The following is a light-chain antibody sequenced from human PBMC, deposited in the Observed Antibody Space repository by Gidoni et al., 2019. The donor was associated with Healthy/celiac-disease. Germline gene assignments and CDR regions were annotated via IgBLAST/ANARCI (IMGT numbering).Light chain of an antibody. CDR1: QSVSSY. CDR3: QQRSNWPRGT. J-gene: IGKJ1*01. Sequence: ELVLTQSPATLSLSPGERATLSCSASQSVSSYLAWYQQKPGQAPRLLIYDASNRATGLPARYRGSGSGTDLTLTISSVETEDFAVYYCQQRSNWPRGTFXQXTKVXIK. CDR2: DAS. V-gene: IGKV3-11*01.